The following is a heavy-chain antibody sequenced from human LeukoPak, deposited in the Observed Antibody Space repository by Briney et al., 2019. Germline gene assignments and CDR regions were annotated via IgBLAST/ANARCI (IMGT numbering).Heavy chain of an antibody. V-gene: IGHV3-66*01. J-gene: IGHJ4*02. CDR1: GFTFSSYE. CDR2: LYSGGGT. Sequence: GGSLRLSCAASGFTFSSYEMNWVRQAPGKGLGWVSVLYSGGGTFYTDSVKDRFTISRDNFKNTLYLQMNSLRAEDTAVYYCARGVTSYYKDPFGDWGQGTLVIVSS. D-gene: IGHD1-26*01. CDR3: ARGVTSYYKDPFGD.